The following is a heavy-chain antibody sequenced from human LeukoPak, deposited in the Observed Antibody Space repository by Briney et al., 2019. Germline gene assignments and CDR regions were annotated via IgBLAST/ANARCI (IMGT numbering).Heavy chain of an antibody. D-gene: IGHD3-22*01. J-gene: IGHJ4*02. CDR2: ISSSSSYI. Sequence: GGSLRLSCAASGFTFSSYSMNWVRQAPGKGLEWVSSISSSSSYIYYADSVKGRFTISRDNAKNSLYLQMNSLRAEDTAVYYCANSAYDSSGDMGYWGQGTLVTVAS. V-gene: IGHV3-21*01. CDR3: ANSAYDSSGDMGY. CDR1: GFTFSSYS.